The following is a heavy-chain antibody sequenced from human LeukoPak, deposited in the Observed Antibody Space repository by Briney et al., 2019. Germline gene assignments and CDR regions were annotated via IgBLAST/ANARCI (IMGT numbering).Heavy chain of an antibody. Sequence: SETLSLTCPVSAGSISSYYWSWIRQPPGNGLEWIGYIYYSGSTNYNPSLKSRVTISVDTSKNQFSLKLSSVTAADTAVYYCATTRADFWSGYYWFDPWGQGTLVTVSP. D-gene: IGHD3-3*01. J-gene: IGHJ5*02. CDR2: IYYSGST. V-gene: IGHV4-59*01. CDR1: AGSISSYY. CDR3: ATTRADFWSGYYWFDP.